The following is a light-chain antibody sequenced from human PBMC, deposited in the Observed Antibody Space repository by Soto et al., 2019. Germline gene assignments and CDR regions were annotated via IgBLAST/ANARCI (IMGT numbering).Light chain of an antibody. V-gene: IGKV1-39*01. CDR3: QQSYSTPWT. CDR1: QSISSY. CDR2: AAS. Sequence: DIQMSQSPSSLSASVGDRVTITCRASQSISSYLDWYQQKPGKAPKLLIYAASSLQSGVPSRFSGRGSGTDFTLTISSLQPEDFATYYCQQSYSTPWTFGQGTKVDIK. J-gene: IGKJ1*01.